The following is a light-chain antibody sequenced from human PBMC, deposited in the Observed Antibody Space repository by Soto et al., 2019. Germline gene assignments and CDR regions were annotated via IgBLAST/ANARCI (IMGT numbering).Light chain of an antibody. CDR3: SSYTRAKTYV. V-gene: IGLV2-14*01. J-gene: IGLJ1*01. CDR2: EVT. CDR1: SSDIGGYNM. Sequence: QSVLTQPASVSGSPGQSITISCSGTSSDIGGYNMVSWYQQHPGKAPKLIIYEVTHRPSGISDRFSASKSGNTASLTISGLQAEDEGDYYCSSYTRAKTYVFGTGTKVTVL.